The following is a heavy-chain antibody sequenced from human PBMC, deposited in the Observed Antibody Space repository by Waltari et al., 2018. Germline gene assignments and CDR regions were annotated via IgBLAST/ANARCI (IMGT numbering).Heavy chain of an antibody. CDR2: IRSKGNNYAT. CDR3: TRHDSGGWYYFDY. V-gene: IGHV3-73*01. D-gene: IGHD3-22*01. CDR1: GFILSDSA. J-gene: IGHJ4*02. Sequence: EVQLVESGGGLVQPGGSLKLSFAAAGFILSDSAMHWVRQAPGKGLEWVGRIRSKGNNYATSYAASVKGRFTISRDDSKNTAYLQMRSLKTEDTAVYYCTRHDSGGWYYFDYWGQGTLVTASS.